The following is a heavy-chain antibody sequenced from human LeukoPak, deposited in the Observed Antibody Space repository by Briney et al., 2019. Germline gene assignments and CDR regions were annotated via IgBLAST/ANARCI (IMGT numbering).Heavy chain of an antibody. V-gene: IGHV3-30*18. Sequence: GGSLRLSCAACGFTFSSYGMRRVRQAPGKGMEWVAVISYDGSNKYYADSVKGRFTISRDNSKNTLYLQMNSLRAEDTAVYYGSKDAPVAGAHYFDYWGEGTLVTVSS. D-gene: IGHD6-19*01. CDR1: GFTFSSYG. CDR3: SKDAPVAGAHYFDY. J-gene: IGHJ4*02. CDR2: ISYDGSNK.